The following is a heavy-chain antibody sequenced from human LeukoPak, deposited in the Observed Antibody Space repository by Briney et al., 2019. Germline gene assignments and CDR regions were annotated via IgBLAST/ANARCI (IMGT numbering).Heavy chain of an antibody. D-gene: IGHD2-2*01. CDR1: CGSTSSRRYY. J-gene: IGHJ4*02. CDR3: ATPAARGTYFNY. V-gene: IGHV4-39*01. CDR2: IYYSGST. Sequence: KASQTQSPTYPLSCGSTSSRRYYSGRIPQPPRKGSEWFGSIYYSGSTYYNPSLKSRVTISVDTSKNQFSLKLSSVTAADTAVYYCATPAARGTYFNYWGQGTLVTVSS.